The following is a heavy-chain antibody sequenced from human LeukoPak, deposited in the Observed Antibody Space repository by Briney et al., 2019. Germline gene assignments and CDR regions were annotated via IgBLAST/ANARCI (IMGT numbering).Heavy chain of an antibody. CDR2: IRSKANSYAT. D-gene: IGHD3-9*01. CDR1: GFTFSGSA. J-gene: IGHJ6*03. V-gene: IGHV3-73*01. Sequence: GGSLRLSCAASGFTFSGSAMHWVRQASGKGLEWVGRIRSKANSYATAYAASVKGRFTISRDDSKNTAYLQMNSLKTEDTAVYYCTRLNYDILTGYHRDYYYYYMDVWGKGTTVTVSS. CDR3: TRLNYDILTGYHRDYYYYYMDV.